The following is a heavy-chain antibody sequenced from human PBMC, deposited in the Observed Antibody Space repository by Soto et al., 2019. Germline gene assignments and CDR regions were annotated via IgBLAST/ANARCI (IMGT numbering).Heavy chain of an antibody. CDR3: AGRYCSGGSCYPEYYGMDV. CDR2: IIPIFGTA. D-gene: IGHD2-15*01. V-gene: IGHV1-69*13. Sequence: SVKVSCKASGGTFSSYAVSWVRQAPGQGLEWMGGIIPIFGTANYAQKFQGRVTITADESTSTAYMELSSLRSEDTAVYYCAGRYCSGGSCYPEYYGMDVWGQGTKVTVSS. J-gene: IGHJ6*02. CDR1: GGTFSSYA.